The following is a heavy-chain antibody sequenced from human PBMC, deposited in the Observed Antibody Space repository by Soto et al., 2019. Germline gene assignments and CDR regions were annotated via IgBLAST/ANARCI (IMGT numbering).Heavy chain of an antibody. V-gene: IGHV3-15*07. CDR1: GFTFSNAW. Sequence: EVQLVESGGGLVKPGGSLRLSCAASGFTFSNAWMNWVRQAPGKGLEWVGRIRSKTDGGTADYAGPVQGRFTISRDDSKYTLYLQINSLKCEDTAVYFCARHPWRGNGFDPWGQGTLVTVSS. J-gene: IGHJ5*02. CDR3: ARHPWRGNGFDP. D-gene: IGHD1-1*01. CDR2: IRSKTDGGTA.